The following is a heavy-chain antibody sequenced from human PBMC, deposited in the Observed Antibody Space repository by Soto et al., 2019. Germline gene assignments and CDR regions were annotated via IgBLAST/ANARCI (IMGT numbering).Heavy chain of an antibody. CDR2: IDPNSGGT. J-gene: IGHJ4*02. CDR3: ARVSCSSTSCYVGPYDD. V-gene: IGHV1-2*04. Sequence: QVQLVQSGAEVKKPGASVKVSCKASGYTFTGYYMHWVRQAPVQGLEWLGWIDPNSGGTNYAQNFQGWVTMTRDTSISTAYMELSRLRSDDTAVYYCARVSCSSTSCYVGPYDDWGQGTLVTVSS. CDR1: GYTFTGYY. D-gene: IGHD2-2*01.